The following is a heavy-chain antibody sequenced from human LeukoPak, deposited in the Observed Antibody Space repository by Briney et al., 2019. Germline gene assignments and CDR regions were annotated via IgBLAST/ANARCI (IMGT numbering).Heavy chain of an antibody. CDR3: ARAAGSGRYYNNHHYYGMDV. V-gene: IGHV3-53*01. J-gene: IGHJ6*02. Sequence: GGSLKVSCEGTEFTVSGYYMTWVRQVPGQGVECVSVIYSDGNTYYADSVKGRFIISRDNSKNTLYLQMDSLRVEDTAVYYCARAAGSGRYYNNHHYYGMDVWGQGATVTVSS. CDR2: IYSDGNT. CDR1: EFTVSGYY. D-gene: IGHD3-10*01.